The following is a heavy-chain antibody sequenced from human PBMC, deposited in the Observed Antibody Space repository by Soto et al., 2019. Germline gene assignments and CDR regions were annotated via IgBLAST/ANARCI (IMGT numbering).Heavy chain of an antibody. J-gene: IGHJ4*02. CDR1: GFTFSSYW. D-gene: IGHD2-2*01. V-gene: IGHV3-7*01. Sequence: EVQLVESGGGLVQPGGSLRLSCAASGFTFSSYWMSWVRQAPGKGLEWVANIKQDGSEKNYVDSVKGRFTISRDNAKNSQYLQMNSLRAEDTAVYYCARGRELEYKLLSAIRYFDYWGQGTLITVSS. CDR3: ARGRELEYKLLSAIRYFDY. CDR2: IKQDGSEK.